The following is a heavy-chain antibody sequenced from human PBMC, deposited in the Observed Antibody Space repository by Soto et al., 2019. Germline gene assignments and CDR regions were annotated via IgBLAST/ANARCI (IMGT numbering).Heavy chain of an antibody. CDR1: GFTFSSYG. V-gene: IGHV3-33*01. CDR2: IRYDGSNK. D-gene: IGHD6-13*01. Sequence: GGSLRLSCAASGFTFSSYGMHWVRQAPGKGLEWVAVIRYDGSNKYYADSVKGRFTISRDNSKNTLYLQMNSLRAEDTAVYYCARSLGSWENEGDYFDYWGQGTLVTVSS. CDR3: ARSLGSWENEGDYFDY. J-gene: IGHJ4*02.